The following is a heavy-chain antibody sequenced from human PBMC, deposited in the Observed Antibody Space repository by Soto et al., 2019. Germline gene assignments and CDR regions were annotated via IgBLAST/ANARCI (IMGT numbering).Heavy chain of an antibody. Sequence: GGSLRLSCAASGFSFSSYAMSWVRQAPGKGLEWVSAISGSGASTYYTNSVKGRITISRDNSKNTMYLRMTSLRAEAAAVYYCAEGTGDRDWYFDLWGRGTLVTVSS. CDR3: AEGTGDRDWYFDL. D-gene: IGHD3-16*01. J-gene: IGHJ2*01. V-gene: IGHV3-23*01. CDR1: GFSFSSYA. CDR2: ISGSGAST.